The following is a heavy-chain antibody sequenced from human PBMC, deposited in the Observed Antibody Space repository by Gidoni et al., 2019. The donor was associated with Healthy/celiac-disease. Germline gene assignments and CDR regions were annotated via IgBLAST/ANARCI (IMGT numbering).Heavy chain of an antibody. V-gene: IGHV4-61*01. J-gene: IGHJ2*01. CDR2: IDYSGST. CDR1: GGSVSSGRYY. Sequence: QVQLQESGPGLVKPSETLSLTCTVSGGSVSSGRYYWRSIRQPPGKGLEWIGYIDYSGSTNYNPSLKSRVTISVDTSKNQFSLKLSSVTAADTAVYYCARGSEVATRRPAKPKGGLSRYFDLWGRGTLVTVSS. CDR3: ARGSEVATRRPAKPKGGLSRYFDL. D-gene: IGHD5-12*01.